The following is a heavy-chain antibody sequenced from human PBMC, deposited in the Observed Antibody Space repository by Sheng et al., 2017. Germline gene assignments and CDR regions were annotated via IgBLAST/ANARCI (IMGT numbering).Heavy chain of an antibody. V-gene: IGHV3-74*03. CDR2: INSDGSST. D-gene: IGHD6-19*01. Sequence: EVQLVESGGGLVQPGGSLRLSCVASGFTFSSYWMHWVRQAPGKGLVWVSRINSDGSSTKYADSVKGRFTIFRDSAKNTLYLQMNSLRGEDTAVYYCAREPFGISYSSAWNFDYWGQGTLVTVSS. J-gene: IGHJ4*02. CDR1: GFTFSSYW. CDR3: AREPFGISYSSAWNFDY.